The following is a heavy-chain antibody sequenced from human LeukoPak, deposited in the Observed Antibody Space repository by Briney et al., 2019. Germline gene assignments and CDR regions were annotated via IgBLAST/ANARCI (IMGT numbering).Heavy chain of an antibody. Sequence: GGSLRLSCAASRFTFSSYNMHWVRQAPGKGLEWVSSISSSSSYIYYADSVKGRFTISRDNSKNTVYLQMNSLRAEDTAVYYCAGTLVRYFDYWGQGTLVTVSS. CDR3: AGTLVRYFDY. D-gene: IGHD3-10*01. CDR1: RFTFSSYN. J-gene: IGHJ4*02. CDR2: ISSSSSYI. V-gene: IGHV3-21*04.